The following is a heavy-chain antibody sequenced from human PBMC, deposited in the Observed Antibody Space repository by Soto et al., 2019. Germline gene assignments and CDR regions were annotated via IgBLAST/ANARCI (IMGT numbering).Heavy chain of an antibody. CDR2: VYNSGST. Sequence: SETLSLTCTVSGGSISSNYWTWIRQSPGKGLEWIGYVYNSGSTNYNPSLKNRVTISEDTSKSQFSLKVNSMTAADTAVYYCARYRREAVAGYTLDNWGQGILVTVSS. CDR3: ARYRREAVAGYTLDN. J-gene: IGHJ4*02. V-gene: IGHV4-59*01. CDR1: GGSISSNY. D-gene: IGHD6-13*01.